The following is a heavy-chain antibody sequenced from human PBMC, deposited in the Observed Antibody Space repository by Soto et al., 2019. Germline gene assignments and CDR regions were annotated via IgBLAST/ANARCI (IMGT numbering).Heavy chain of an antibody. CDR2: IIPIFGTA. J-gene: IGHJ6*02. Sequence: GASVKVSCKASGGTFSSYAISWVRQAPGQGLEWMGGIIPIFGTANYAQKFQGRVTITADKSTSTAYMELSSLRSEDTAVYYCARAGGAYDSSGYYPSTYYYYGMDVWGQGTTVTVSS. D-gene: IGHD3-22*01. CDR3: ARAGGAYDSSGYYPSTYYYYGMDV. V-gene: IGHV1-69*06. CDR1: GGTFSSYA.